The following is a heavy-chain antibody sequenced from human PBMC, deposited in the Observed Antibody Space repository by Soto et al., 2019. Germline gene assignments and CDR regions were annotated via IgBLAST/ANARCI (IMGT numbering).Heavy chain of an antibody. V-gene: IGHV1-18*01. CDR2: ISAYNGNT. CDR3: ASGWFGEFVYYFDY. J-gene: IGHJ4*02. Sequence: EASVKVSCKASGYTFTSYGISWVRQAPGQGLEWMGWISAYNGNTNYAQKLQGRVTMTTDTSTSTACMELRSLRSDDTAVYYCASGWFGEFVYYFDYWGQGTLVTVSS. D-gene: IGHD3-10*01. CDR1: GYTFTSYG.